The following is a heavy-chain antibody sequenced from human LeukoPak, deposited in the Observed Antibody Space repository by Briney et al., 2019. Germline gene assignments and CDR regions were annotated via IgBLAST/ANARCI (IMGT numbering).Heavy chain of an antibody. CDR2: INPNSGGT. CDR1: GYTFTGYY. Sequence: ASVKVSCKASGYTFTGYYMHWVRQAPGQGLEWMGWINPNSGGTNYAQKFQGRVTMTRDTSISTAYMELSRLRSDDTAVYYCAGVVSRYCSSTSCPFDYWGQGTLVTVSS. CDR3: AGVVSRYCSSTSCPFDY. J-gene: IGHJ4*02. V-gene: IGHV1-2*02. D-gene: IGHD2-2*01.